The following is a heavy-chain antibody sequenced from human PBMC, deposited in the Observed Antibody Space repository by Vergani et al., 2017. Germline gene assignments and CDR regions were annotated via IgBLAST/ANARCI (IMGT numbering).Heavy chain of an antibody. CDR3: ARVYSYGNDDAFDI. Sequence: QVQLVESGGGVVQPGRSLRLSCAASGFTFSDYYMSWIRQAPGTGLEWVSYISSSGSTIYYADSVKGRFTISRDNAKNSLYLQMNSLRAEDTAVYYCARVYSYGNDDAFDIWGQGTMVTVSS. V-gene: IGHV3-11*01. CDR1: GFTFSDYY. J-gene: IGHJ3*02. D-gene: IGHD5-18*01. CDR2: ISSSGSTI.